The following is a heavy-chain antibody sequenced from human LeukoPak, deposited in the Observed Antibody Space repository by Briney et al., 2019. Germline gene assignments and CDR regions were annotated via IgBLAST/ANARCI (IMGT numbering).Heavy chain of an antibody. D-gene: IGHD1-26*01. CDR1: GFSFNNYA. Sequence: AGGSLRLSCAASGFSFNNYAMSWVRRAPGKGLGWVSAISTTGGSTYYADSVKGRFTISRDNSKNTLSLQMDSLRVEDTAVYYCAKGLRGNYDHWGQGTLVTVSS. J-gene: IGHJ5*02. CDR3: AKGLRGNYDH. CDR2: ISTTGGST. V-gene: IGHV3-23*01.